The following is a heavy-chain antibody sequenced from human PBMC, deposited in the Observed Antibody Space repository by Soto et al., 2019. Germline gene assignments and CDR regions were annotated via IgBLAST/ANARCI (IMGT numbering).Heavy chain of an antibody. CDR1: GFTFSSYA. J-gene: IGHJ2*01. Sequence: EVQLLESGGGLVQPGGSLRLSCAASGFTFSSYAMSWVRQAPGKGLEWVSAISGSGGSTYYADSVKGRFTISRDNSKNTLYLQMNSLRAEDTAIYYCAKDPRRNYYGDYAPYFDLWGRGTLVTVSS. CDR2: ISGSGGST. D-gene: IGHD4-17*01. CDR3: AKDPRRNYYGDYAPYFDL. V-gene: IGHV3-23*01.